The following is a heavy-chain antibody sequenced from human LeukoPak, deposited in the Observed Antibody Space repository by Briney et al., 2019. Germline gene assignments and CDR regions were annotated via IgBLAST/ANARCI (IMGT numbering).Heavy chain of an antibody. CDR1: GYTFTSYG. Sequence: GASVKVSCKASGYTFTSYGINWVRQAPGQGLEWMGWISAYNGNTNYAQKLQGRVTMTTDTSTSTAYMDLGSLRSDDTAVYYCARKKVRGGTYADAFDVWGQGTMVTVSS. CDR3: ARKKVRGGTYADAFDV. V-gene: IGHV1-18*01. CDR2: ISAYNGNT. J-gene: IGHJ3*01. D-gene: IGHD1-26*01.